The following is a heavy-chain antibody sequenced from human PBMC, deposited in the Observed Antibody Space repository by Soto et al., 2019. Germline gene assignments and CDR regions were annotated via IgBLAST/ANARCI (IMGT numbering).Heavy chain of an antibody. J-gene: IGHJ4*02. D-gene: IGHD3-22*01. Sequence: SETLSLTCAVYGGSFSGYYWSWIRQPPGKGLEWIGEINHSGSTNYNPSLKSRVTISVDTSKNQFSLKLSSVTAADTAVYYCARAYRHYYDSSGYLHYWGQGTLVTVS. CDR2: INHSGST. CDR3: ARAYRHYYDSSGYLHY. CDR1: GGSFSGYY. V-gene: IGHV4-34*01.